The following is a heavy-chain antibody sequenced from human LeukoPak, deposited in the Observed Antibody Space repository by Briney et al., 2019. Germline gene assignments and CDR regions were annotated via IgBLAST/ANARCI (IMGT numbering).Heavy chain of an antibody. V-gene: IGHV3-30*02. D-gene: IGHD6-6*01. CDR2: IRYDGSNK. J-gene: IGHJ4*02. CDR1: GFTFSSYG. Sequence: AGGSLRLSCAASGFTFSSYGMHWVRQAPGKGLEWVAFIRYDGSNKYYADSVKGRFTISRDNSRNTLYLQMNSLRAEDTAVYYCVKDQGEAIVPRRFDYWGQGTLVTVSS. CDR3: VKDQGEAIVPRRFDY.